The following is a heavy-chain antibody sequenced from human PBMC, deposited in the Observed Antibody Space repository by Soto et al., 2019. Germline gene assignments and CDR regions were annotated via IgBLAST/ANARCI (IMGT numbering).Heavy chain of an antibody. CDR3: ARLENCVFWSGCPPDYYYGMEV. D-gene: IGHD3-3*01. J-gene: IGHJ6*04. CDR1: PYRFTSYW. Sequence: GESLKISCKGSPYRFTSYWFLWVRRMPGKGLECMYITFPGASDTRFSPSFHVLVSIFADMSVSTTYLQWRSLYASDTTMCYCARLENCVFWSGCPPDYYYGMEVSGKGTTVTVAS. V-gene: IGHV5-51*01. CDR2: TFPGASDT.